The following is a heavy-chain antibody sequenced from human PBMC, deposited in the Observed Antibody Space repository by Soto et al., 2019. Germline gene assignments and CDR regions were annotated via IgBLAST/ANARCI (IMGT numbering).Heavy chain of an antibody. CDR2: ISSDGSRV. D-gene: IGHD3-16*01. Sequence: ELQLVESGGGLGLPGGSLRLSCAASGITLSYYWMRWVRQAPGKELVFVSRISSDGSRVDYADSVKGRATISRVNVKNTLYLHMNSLRADETAVYYCYTGVWGPEDYLGQVTLVTVSS. V-gene: IGHV3-74*01. J-gene: IGHJ4*02. CDR1: GITLSYYW. CDR3: YTGVWGPEDY.